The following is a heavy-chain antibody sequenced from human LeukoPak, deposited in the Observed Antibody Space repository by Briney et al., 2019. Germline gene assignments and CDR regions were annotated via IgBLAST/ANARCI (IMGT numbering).Heavy chain of an antibody. V-gene: IGHV3-33*01. CDR1: GFTFSSYG. CDR2: IWYDGSNK. CDR3: ARGGAFGDRTYYFAS. D-gene: IGHD4-17*01. Sequence: GGSLRLSCAASGFTFSSYGMHWVRQAPGKGLEWVAVIWYDGSNKYYADSVKGRFTISRDNSKNTLYLQMNSLRAEDTAVYYCARGGAFGDRTYYFASWGQGILVTVSS. J-gene: IGHJ4*02.